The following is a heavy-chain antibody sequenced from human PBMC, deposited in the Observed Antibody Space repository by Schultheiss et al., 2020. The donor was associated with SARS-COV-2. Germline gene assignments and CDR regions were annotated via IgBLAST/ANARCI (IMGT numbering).Heavy chain of an antibody. V-gene: IGHV3-48*01. D-gene: IGHD5-18*01. J-gene: IGHJ6*03. CDR2: ISSSGSTI. Sequence: GESLKISCAASGFTFSSYAMSWIRQAPGKGLEWVSYISSSGSTIYYADSVKGRFTISRDNSKNTLYLQMNSLRAEDTAVYYCARDPPPPGYSYDDYYYYYMDVWGKGTTVTVSS. CDR3: ARDPPPPGYSYDDYYYYYMDV. CDR1: GFTFSSYA.